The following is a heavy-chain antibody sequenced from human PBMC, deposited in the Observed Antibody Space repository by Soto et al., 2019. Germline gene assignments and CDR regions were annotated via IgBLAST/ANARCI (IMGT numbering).Heavy chain of an antibody. CDR1: GGSVSSGSYY. D-gene: IGHD4-4*01. Sequence: SETLSLTCTVSGGSVSSGSYYWSWIRQPPGKGLEWIGYIYYSGSTNYNPSLKSRVTISVDTSKNQFSLKLSSVTAADTAVYYCADIVMTTWVFDYVGQGTLVTVSS. CDR2: IYYSGST. V-gene: IGHV4-61*01. J-gene: IGHJ4*02. CDR3: ADIVMTTWVFDY.